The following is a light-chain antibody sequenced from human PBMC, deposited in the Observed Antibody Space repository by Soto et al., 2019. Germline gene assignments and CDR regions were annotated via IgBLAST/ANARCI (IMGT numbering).Light chain of an antibody. CDR2: GAS. V-gene: IGKV3-20*01. Sequence: IVLTQSPDTLSLSPGERATLSCRASQSVTSSYLAWYQQKPGQAPRLLIYGASSRATGIPDRFSGSGSGTGFTLTISRLEPEDFAVYYCQQYGTSLTWTFGQGTKVDIK. CDR3: QQYGTSLTWT. CDR1: QSVTSSY. J-gene: IGKJ1*01.